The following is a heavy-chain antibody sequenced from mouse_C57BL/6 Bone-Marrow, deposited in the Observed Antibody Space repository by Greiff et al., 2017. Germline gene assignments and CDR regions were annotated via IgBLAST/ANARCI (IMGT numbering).Heavy chain of an antibody. J-gene: IGHJ2*01. D-gene: IGHD1-1*01. CDR2: ISSGGSYT. CDR3: ARQGTTTVVSHFDY. CDR1: GFTFSSYG. Sequence: EVHLVESGGDLVKPGGSLKLSCAASGFTFSSYGMSWVRQTPDKRLEWVATISSGGSYTYYPDSVKGRFTISRDNAKNTLYLQMSSLKSEDTAMYYCARQGTTTVVSHFDYWGQGTTLTVSS. V-gene: IGHV5-6*01.